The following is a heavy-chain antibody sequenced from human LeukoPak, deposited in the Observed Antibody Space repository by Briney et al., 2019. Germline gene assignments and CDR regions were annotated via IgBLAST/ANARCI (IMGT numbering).Heavy chain of an antibody. V-gene: IGHV4-39*01. J-gene: IGHJ4*02. CDR1: GGSISSSSYY. CDR3: ARQVAVAGFAY. CDR2: IYYSGST. D-gene: IGHD6-19*01. Sequence: PSETLSLTCTVSGGSISSSSYYWGWIRQPPGKGLEWIGSIYYSGSTYYNPSLKSRVTISVDTSKNQFSLKLSSVTAADTAVYYCARQVAVAGFAYWGQGTLVTVSS.